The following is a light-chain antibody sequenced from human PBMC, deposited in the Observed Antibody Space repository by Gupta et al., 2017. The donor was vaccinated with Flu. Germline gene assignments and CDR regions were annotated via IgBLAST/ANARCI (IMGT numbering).Light chain of an antibody. V-gene: IGKV1-5*03. CDR1: QSISSW. J-gene: IGKJ2*01. CDR3: QQYNSSLYI. CDR2: KAS. Sequence: DIQMTQSPSTLSASVGDRVTITCRARQSISSWLAWYQQKPGKAPKLLIYKASSLESGVPSRFSGSGSGTEFTLTISSLQPEDFATYYCQQYNSSLYIFGEGTKMEIK.